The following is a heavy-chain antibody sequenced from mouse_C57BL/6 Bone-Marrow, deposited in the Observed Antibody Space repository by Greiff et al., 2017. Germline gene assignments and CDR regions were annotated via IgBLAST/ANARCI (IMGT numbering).Heavy chain of an antibody. CDR1: GFTFSSYT. Sequence: DVHLVESGGGLVKPGGSLKLSCAASGFTFSSYTMSWVRQTPEKRLEWVATISGGGGNTYYPDSVKGRFTISRDNAKNTLYLQMSSLRSEDTALYYCARLYGSSFRYFDVWGTGTTVTVSS. CDR3: ARLYGSSFRYFDV. J-gene: IGHJ1*03. V-gene: IGHV5-9*01. CDR2: ISGGGGNT. D-gene: IGHD1-1*01.